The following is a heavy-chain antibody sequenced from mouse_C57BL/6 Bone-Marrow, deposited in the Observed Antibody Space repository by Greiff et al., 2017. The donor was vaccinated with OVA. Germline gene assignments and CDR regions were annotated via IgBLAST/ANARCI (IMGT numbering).Heavy chain of an antibody. CDR3: ARHGPNWDFDV. Sequence: DVMLVESGGGLVQPGGSLKLSCAASGFTFSDYYMYWVRQTPEKRLEWVAYISNGGGSTYYPDTVKGRFTSSRDNAKNTLYLQMSRLKSEDTAMYYCARHGPNWDFDVWGTGTTVTVSS. CDR2: ISNGGGST. J-gene: IGHJ1*03. CDR1: GFTFSDYY. V-gene: IGHV5-12*01.